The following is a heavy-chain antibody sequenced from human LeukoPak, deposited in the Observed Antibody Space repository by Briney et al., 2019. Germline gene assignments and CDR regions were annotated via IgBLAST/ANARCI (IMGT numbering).Heavy chain of an antibody. Sequence: PSETLSLTCSVSGGSISNYYWSWIRQSAGKGLEWIGRFYPSGNTMYNPSLTSRVTMLVDTSQNQFSLNLNSVTAADTAVYYCVRAGTYGVRAVISPDVWGQGTTVTVSS. D-gene: IGHD3-10*01. J-gene: IGHJ6*02. CDR3: VRAGTYGVRAVISPDV. V-gene: IGHV4-4*07. CDR2: FYPSGNT. CDR1: GGSISNYY.